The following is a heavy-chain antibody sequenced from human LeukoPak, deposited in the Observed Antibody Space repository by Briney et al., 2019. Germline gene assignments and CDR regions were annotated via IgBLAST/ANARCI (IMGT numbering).Heavy chain of an antibody. J-gene: IGHJ2*01. V-gene: IGHV1-18*01. CDR1: GYTFNSYG. D-gene: IGHD2-2*01. CDR2: ICEYTGNT. Sequence: GASVKVSCKASGYTFNSYGISWVRQAPGQGLEWMRWICEYTGNTNYAQKFQGRVTMTTDTSTSTAYMELRSLRSDDTAVYYCARDRDCSSTSCYAAYWYFDLWGRGTLVTVSS. CDR3: ARDRDCSSTSCYAAYWYFDL.